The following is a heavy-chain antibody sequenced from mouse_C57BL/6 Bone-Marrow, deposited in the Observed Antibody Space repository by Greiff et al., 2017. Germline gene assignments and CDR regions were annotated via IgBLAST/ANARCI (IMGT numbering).Heavy chain of an antibody. CDR3: ARRGYYGSIFYWYFDV. J-gene: IGHJ1*03. CDR2: ISSGGSYT. V-gene: IGHV5-6*02. Sequence: EVKLMESGGDLVKPGGSLKLSCAASGFTFSSYGMSWVRQTPDKRLEWVATISSGGSYTYYPDSVKGRFTISRDNAKNTRYLQMSSLKSEDTAMYYCARRGYYGSIFYWYFDVWGTGTTVTVSS. D-gene: IGHD1-1*01. CDR1: GFTFSSYG.